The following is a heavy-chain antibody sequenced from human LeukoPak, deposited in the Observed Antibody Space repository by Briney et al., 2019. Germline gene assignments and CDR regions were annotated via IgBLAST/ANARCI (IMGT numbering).Heavy chain of an antibody. D-gene: IGHD3-3*01. V-gene: IGHV4-34*01. CDR1: GGSFSGYY. CDR3: ARGQPGGYYDFWSGYYTDAFDI. J-gene: IGHJ3*02. Sequence: SETLSLTCAVYGGSFSGYYWSWIRQPPGKGLEWIGEINNSGSTNYNPSLKSRVTISVDTSKNQFSLKLSSVTAADTAVYYCARGQPGGYYDFWSGYYTDAFDIWGQGTMVTVSS. CDR2: INNSGST.